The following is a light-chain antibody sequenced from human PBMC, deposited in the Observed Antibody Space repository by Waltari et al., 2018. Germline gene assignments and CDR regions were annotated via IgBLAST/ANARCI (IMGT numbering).Light chain of an antibody. CDR2: SAS. Sequence: AIRMTQSPSSLSVSTGDTITITCRASQGINIHLAWYQQTPGKAPKLLITSASTLQSGVPSRFSASRSGSDFTLTIADLQSEDFSTYYCQQYYNYPFTFGGGTKVEIK. V-gene: IGKV1-8*01. CDR1: QGINIH. J-gene: IGKJ4*01. CDR3: QQYYNYPFT.